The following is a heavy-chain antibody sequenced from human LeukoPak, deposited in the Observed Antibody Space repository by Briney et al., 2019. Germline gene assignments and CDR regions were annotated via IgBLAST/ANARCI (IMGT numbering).Heavy chain of an antibody. Sequence: GGSLRLSCAASGFTFRNYWMSWVRQAPGKGPEWVANIKQDGSEEYYVDSVKGRFTTSRDNAKNSLSLQMNSLRGEDTAVYYCARWAGVTDQWGQGTLVTVSS. CDR1: GFTFRNYW. CDR2: IKQDGSEE. J-gene: IGHJ4*02. D-gene: IGHD5-18*01. CDR3: ARWAGVTDQ. V-gene: IGHV3-7*01.